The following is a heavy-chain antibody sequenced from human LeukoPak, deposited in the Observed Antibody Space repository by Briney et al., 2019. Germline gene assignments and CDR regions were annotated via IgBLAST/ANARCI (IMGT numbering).Heavy chain of an antibody. CDR1: GGTFGSYA. D-gene: IGHD1-26*01. J-gene: IGHJ4*02. Sequence: SVKVSCKASGGTFGSYAISWVRQAPGQGLEWMGGIIPMFGTANYAQKFQGRVTITTEESTSTAYMELSSLGSEDTAMYYCARVFARGGEISGSYYYYWGQGTLVTVSS. CDR3: ARVFARGGEISGSYYYY. V-gene: IGHV1-69*05. CDR2: IIPMFGTA.